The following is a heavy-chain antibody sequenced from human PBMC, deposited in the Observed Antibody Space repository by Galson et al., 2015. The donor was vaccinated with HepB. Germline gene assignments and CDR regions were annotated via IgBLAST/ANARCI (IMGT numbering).Heavy chain of an antibody. CDR3: ARDVTGTLHFDY. D-gene: IGHD1-7*01. J-gene: IGHJ4*02. Sequence: SLRLSCAASGFTFSSHAMSWVRQAPGKGLEWVSAISDSGGSTYYADSVKGRFTISRDNAKNSLYLQMNSLRAEDTAVYYCARDVTGTLHFDYWGQGTLVTVSS. V-gene: IGHV3-23*01. CDR2: ISDSGGST. CDR1: GFTFSSHA.